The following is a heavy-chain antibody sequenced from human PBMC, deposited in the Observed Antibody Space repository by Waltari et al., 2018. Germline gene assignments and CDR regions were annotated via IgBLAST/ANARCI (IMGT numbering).Heavy chain of an antibody. CDR2: INAGNGNT. J-gene: IGHJ4*02. V-gene: IGHV1-3*03. CDR3: ARAQYSYGSFDY. Sequence: QVQLVQSGAEVKKHGASVKVSCKASGYTFTSYAIHWVRQAPGQRLEWMGWINAGNGNTKYSQEFQGRVTITRDTSASTAYMELSSLRSEDMAVYYCARAQYSYGSFDYWGQGTLVTVSS. D-gene: IGHD5-18*01. CDR1: GYTFTSYA.